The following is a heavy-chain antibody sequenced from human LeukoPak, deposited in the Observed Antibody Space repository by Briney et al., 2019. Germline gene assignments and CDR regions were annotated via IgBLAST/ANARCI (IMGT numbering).Heavy chain of an antibody. J-gene: IGHJ4*02. V-gene: IGHV3-23*01. CDR1: GFTFSTYA. Sequence: GGSLRLSCAASGFTFSTYALSCVRQAPGKGLEWVSVISDSGGSTYYAASVKGRFTISRDNSKNTLYMQMNSLRAEDTATYYCAKVVMYYYDSSGYYGNWGPGTLVTFSS. CDR3: AKVVMYYYDSSGYYGN. D-gene: IGHD3-22*01. CDR2: ISDSGGST.